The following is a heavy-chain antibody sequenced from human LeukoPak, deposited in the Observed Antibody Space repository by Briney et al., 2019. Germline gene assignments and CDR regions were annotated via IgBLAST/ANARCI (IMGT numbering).Heavy chain of an antibody. CDR1: GGSISSSSYY. CDR2: IYYSGGT. CDR3: ARGVYYDEKLDY. Sequence: SETLSLTCTVSGGSISSSSYYWGWIRQPPGKGLEWIGYIYYSGGTNYNPSLKSRVTISVDTSKNQFSLKLSSVTAADTAVYYCARGVYYDEKLDYWGQGTLVTVSS. V-gene: IGHV4-61*05. J-gene: IGHJ4*02. D-gene: IGHD3-3*01.